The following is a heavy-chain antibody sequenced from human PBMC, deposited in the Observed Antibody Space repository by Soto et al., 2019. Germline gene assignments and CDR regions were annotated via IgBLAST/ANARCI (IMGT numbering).Heavy chain of an antibody. D-gene: IGHD5-18*01. CDR2: VFYSGSP. Sequence: PSETLSLTCTVSGGPIRGSTYYWGWIRQPPGKGLEWIGSVFYSGSPYYNPSLESRLTISVDTSKNQFSLNLSSVTAADTAVYYCVRHHDRGYSYGDFDFWGQGTLVTSPQ. CDR3: VRHHDRGYSYGDFDF. CDR1: GGPIRGSTYY. V-gene: IGHV4-39*01. J-gene: IGHJ4*02.